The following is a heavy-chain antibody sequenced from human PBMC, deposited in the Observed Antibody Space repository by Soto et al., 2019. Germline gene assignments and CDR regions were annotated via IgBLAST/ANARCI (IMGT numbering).Heavy chain of an antibody. J-gene: IGHJ4*02. CDR3: ASGSGSDSFDY. D-gene: IGHD1-26*01. CDR2: IYYSGST. CDR1: GGSISSSSYY. V-gene: IGHV4-39*01. Sequence: PSETLSLNCTVSGGSISSSSYYWGWIRQPPGKGLEWIGSIYYSGSTYYNPSLKSRVTISVDTSKNQFSLKLSSVTAADTAVYYCASGSGSDSFDYWGQGTLVTVSS.